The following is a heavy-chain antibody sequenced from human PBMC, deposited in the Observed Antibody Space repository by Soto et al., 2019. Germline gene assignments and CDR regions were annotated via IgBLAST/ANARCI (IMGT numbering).Heavy chain of an antibody. J-gene: IGHJ4*02. CDR1: GYTFTSYA. D-gene: IGHD3-22*01. CDR3: ARVSYYDSSGYYPLDY. Sequence: GASVKVSCKASGYTFTSYAMHWVRQAPGQRLEWMGWINAGNGNTKYSQKFQGRVTITRDTSASTAYMELSSLRSEDTAVYYCARVSYYDSSGYYPLDYWGQGTLVTAPQ. CDR2: INAGNGNT. V-gene: IGHV1-3*01.